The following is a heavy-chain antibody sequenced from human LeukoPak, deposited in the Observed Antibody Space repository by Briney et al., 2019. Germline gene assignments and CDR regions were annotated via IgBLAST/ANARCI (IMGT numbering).Heavy chain of an antibody. Sequence: SETLSLTCAVYGESFSGYYWSWIRQPPGKGLEWIGEINHSGSTNYSPSLKSRVTISVDTSKNQFSLKLSSVTAADTAVYYCATGDRDGYNFASVYWGQGTLVTVSS. D-gene: IGHD5-24*01. CDR1: GESFSGYY. J-gene: IGHJ4*02. V-gene: IGHV4-34*01. CDR2: INHSGST. CDR3: ATGDRDGYNFASVY.